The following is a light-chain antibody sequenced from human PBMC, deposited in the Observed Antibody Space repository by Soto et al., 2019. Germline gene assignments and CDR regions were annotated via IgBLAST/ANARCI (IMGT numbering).Light chain of an antibody. CDR2: DND. CDR1: TSNIGHNF. J-gene: IGLJ3*02. V-gene: IGLV1-51*01. Sequence: QSVLTQPPSVSAAPGQTVTIVCSGSTSNIGHNFVSWYQQFPGAAPQLIIYDNDKRPSGVPDRFSGSKSGASATLAISGLQTGDEADYYCGSWDTSLGAGRVFDGGTKVTVL. CDR3: GSWDTSLGAGRV.